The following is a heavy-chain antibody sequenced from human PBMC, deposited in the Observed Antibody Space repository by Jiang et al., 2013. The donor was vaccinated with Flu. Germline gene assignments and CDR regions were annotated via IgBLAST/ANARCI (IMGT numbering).Heavy chain of an antibody. CDR2: IYYSGST. Sequence: SGGSISSSSYYWGWIASPREGAGVDWSIYYSGSTYYNPYPPRSRVTISVDTSKNQFSLKLSSVTAADTAVYYCARDTVTVTNDYYYYYGMDVWGQGTTVTVSS. CDR1: GGSISSSSYY. V-gene: IGHV4-39*07. CDR3: ARDTVTVTNDYYYYYGMDV. J-gene: IGHJ6*02. D-gene: IGHD4-17*01.